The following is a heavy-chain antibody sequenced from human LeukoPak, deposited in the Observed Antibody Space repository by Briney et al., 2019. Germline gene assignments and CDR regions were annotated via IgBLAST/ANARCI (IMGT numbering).Heavy chain of an antibody. J-gene: IGHJ4*02. Sequence: GGSLRLSCAASGFTFSSYGMHWVRQAPGKGLEWVAFIRYDGSNKYYADSVKGRFTISRDNSKNTLYLQMNSLRAEDTAVCYCAKVKSTSPTMYYFDYWGQGTLVTVSS. CDR3: AKVKSTSPTMYYFDY. CDR1: GFTFSSYG. V-gene: IGHV3-30*02. D-gene: IGHD2-2*01. CDR2: IRYDGSNK.